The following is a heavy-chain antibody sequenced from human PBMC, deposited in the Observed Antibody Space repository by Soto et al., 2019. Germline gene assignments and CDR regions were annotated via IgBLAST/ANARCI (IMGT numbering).Heavy chain of an antibody. V-gene: IGHV3-23*01. CDR3: AKDLDSESYYPRYFDS. Sequence: PGGSLRLSCAASGFTFSSYVMNWVRQAPGKGLEWVSGISGSGASTYYGDSVGGRLTISRDNSKNTLYLQMDSLRAEDTAIYYCAKDLDSESYYPRYFDSWGLGTLVTVSS. D-gene: IGHD3-10*01. CDR1: GFTFSSYV. J-gene: IGHJ4*02. CDR2: ISGSGAST.